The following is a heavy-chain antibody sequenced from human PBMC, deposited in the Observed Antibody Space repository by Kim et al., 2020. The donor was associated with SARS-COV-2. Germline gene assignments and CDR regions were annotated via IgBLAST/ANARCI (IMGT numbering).Heavy chain of an antibody. CDR3: ARVGRYYGSGSYDLGY. CDR1: GFTFSSYS. CDR2: ISSSSSYI. V-gene: IGHV3-21*01. D-gene: IGHD3-10*01. Sequence: GGSLRLSCAASGFTFSSYSMNWVRQAPGKGLEWVSSISSSSSYIYYADSVKGRFTISRDNAKNSLYLQMNSLRAEDTAVYYCARVGRYYGSGSYDLGYWGQGTLVTVSS. J-gene: IGHJ4*02.